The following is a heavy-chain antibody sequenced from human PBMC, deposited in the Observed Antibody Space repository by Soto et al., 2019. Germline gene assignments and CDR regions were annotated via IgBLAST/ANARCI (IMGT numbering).Heavy chain of an antibody. V-gene: IGHV1-18*01. Sequence: ASVKVSCRASGNTFTSYSISWMRQAPEQGLEWMGWLSAYNGNTNYAQKLQGRVTMTTDTSTSTAYMELRGLRSDDTAVYYCARVACGSASQYHFAYWGQGSLGTVSS. CDR3: ARVACGSASQYHFAY. D-gene: IGHD3-10*01. CDR2: LSAYNGNT. J-gene: IGHJ4*02. CDR1: GNTFTSYS.